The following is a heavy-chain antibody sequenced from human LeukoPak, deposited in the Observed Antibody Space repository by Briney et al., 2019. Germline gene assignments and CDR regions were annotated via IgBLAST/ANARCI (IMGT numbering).Heavy chain of an antibody. CDR3: ARQERSSRGTGNYYMDV. CDR2: IYYSGST. D-gene: IGHD3-22*01. J-gene: IGHJ6*03. CDR1: GGSISSTTYY. V-gene: IGHV4-39*01. Sequence: SETLSLTCTVSGGSISSTTYYWGWIRQSPGKGLEWIGCIYYSGSTYCNPSLKSRVTISVDTSKNQFSLKLSSVTAADTAVYYCARQERSSRGTGNYYMDVWGKGTTVTVSS.